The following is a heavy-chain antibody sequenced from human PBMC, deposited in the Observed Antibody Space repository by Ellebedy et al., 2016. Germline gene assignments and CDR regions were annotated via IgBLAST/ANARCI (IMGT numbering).Heavy chain of an antibody. V-gene: IGHV3-23*01. CDR1: GFTFDDYA. CDR3: AKLINPLYYYYGMDV. Sequence: GESLKISXAASGFTFDDYAMHWVRQAPGKGLEWVSAISGSGGSTYYADSVKGRFTISRDNSKNTLYLQMNSLRAEDTAVYYCAKLINPLYYYYGMDVWGQGTTVTVSS. J-gene: IGHJ6*02. CDR2: ISGSGGST.